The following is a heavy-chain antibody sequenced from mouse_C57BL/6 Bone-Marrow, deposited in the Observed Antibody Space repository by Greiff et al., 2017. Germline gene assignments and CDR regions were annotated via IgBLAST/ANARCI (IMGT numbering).Heavy chain of an antibody. CDR3: ARFFYMVTTGYAMDY. J-gene: IGHJ4*01. CDR1: GYTFTDYY. D-gene: IGHD2-2*01. Sequence: EVQLQQSGPELVKPGASVKISCKASGYTFTDYYMNWVKQSHGKSLEWIGDINPNNGGTSYNQKFKGKATLTVDKSSSTAYMELRSLTSEDSAVYYCARFFYMVTTGYAMDYWGQGTSVTVSS. V-gene: IGHV1-26*01. CDR2: INPNNGGT.